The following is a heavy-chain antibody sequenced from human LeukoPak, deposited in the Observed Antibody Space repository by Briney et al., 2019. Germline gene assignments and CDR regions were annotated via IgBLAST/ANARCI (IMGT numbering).Heavy chain of an antibody. CDR1: GGSLSSSY. V-gene: IGHV4-4*07. J-gene: IGHJ4*02. CDR3: ARATFY. D-gene: IGHD2/OR15-2a*01. Sequence: ETPSLTCTHPGGSLSSSYWSSVRHTAGEGLEWIGRLYTSGGTNYNPSLKSRVTMSVDTSKNQFSLKLSSVSAADTSVYYCARATFYWGQGTLVTVSS. CDR2: LYTSGGT.